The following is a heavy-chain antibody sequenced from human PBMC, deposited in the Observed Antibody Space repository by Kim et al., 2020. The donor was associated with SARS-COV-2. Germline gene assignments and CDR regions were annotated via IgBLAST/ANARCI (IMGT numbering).Heavy chain of an antibody. V-gene: IGHV7-4-1*02. Sequence: ASVKVSCKASGYTFTSYAMNWVRQAPGQGLEWMGWINTNTGNPTYAQGFTGRFVFSLDTSVSTAYLQISSLKAEDTAVYYCARTGYSSGWYGRYYYYGMDVWGQGTTVTVSS. D-gene: IGHD6-19*01. CDR3: ARTGYSSGWYGRYYYYGMDV. CDR1: GYTFTSYA. J-gene: IGHJ6*02. CDR2: INTNTGNP.